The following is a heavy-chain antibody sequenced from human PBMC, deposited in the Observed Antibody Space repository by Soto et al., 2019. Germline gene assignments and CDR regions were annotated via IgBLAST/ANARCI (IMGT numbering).Heavy chain of an antibody. CDR3: ERPPRYCGGGSCYVSFNP. V-gene: IGHV1-69*13. J-gene: IGHJ5*02. CDR2: IIPIFGTA. CDR1: GCTFSSYA. D-gene: IGHD2-15*01. Sequence: ASVKVSCKASGCTFSSYAISWVRQAPGQGLEWMGGIIPIFGTANYAQKFQGRVTITADESTSTAYMELSSRRSEDTAVYYCERPPRYCGGGSCYVSFNPGGQEPLFTVS.